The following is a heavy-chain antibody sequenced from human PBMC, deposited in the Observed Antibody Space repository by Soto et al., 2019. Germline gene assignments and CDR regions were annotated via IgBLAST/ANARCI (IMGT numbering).Heavy chain of an antibody. CDR3: ARLAGYCSGTSCYGYYGMDV. Sequence: QLQLLESGPGLVKPSETLFLTCSVSGGSISSGPYSWGWIRQPPGKGLEWIGTFHYSGRTYYSPSLESRVTISVDTSKNQFSLKVSSVTAADTAVFYCARLAGYCSGTSCYGYYGMDVWVQGTTVTVSS. J-gene: IGHJ6*02. CDR1: GGSISSGPYS. CDR2: FHYSGRT. D-gene: IGHD2-2*01. V-gene: IGHV4-39*01.